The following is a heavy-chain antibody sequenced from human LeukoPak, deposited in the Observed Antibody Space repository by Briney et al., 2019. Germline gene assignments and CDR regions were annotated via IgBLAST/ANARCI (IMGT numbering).Heavy chain of an antibody. Sequence: GGSLRLSCAASGFTFSSYSMNWVRQAPGKGLEWVSSISSSSSYIYYADSVKGRFTISRDNAKNSLYLQMNSLRAEDTAVYYCTPVWMDDSSGLPGYYFDYWGQGTLVTVSS. J-gene: IGHJ4*02. D-gene: IGHD3-22*01. CDR3: TPVWMDDSSGLPGYYFDY. CDR1: GFTFSSYS. CDR2: ISSSSSYI. V-gene: IGHV3-21*01.